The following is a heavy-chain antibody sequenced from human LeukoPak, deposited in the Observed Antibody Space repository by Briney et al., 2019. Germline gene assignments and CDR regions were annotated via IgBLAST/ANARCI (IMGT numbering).Heavy chain of an antibody. V-gene: IGHV3-11*01. Sequence: GGSLRVSCAASGFTLSDYYMSWIRQAPGKGLEWVSSISSRGSTKYYADSVKGRFTISRDNTKNSLYLQMDSLRAEDTAVYYCARDRAADRGDWFDPWGQGTLVTVSS. CDR3: ARDRAADRGDWFDP. CDR1: GFTLSDYY. J-gene: IGHJ5*02. CDR2: ISSRGSTK. D-gene: IGHD3-10*01.